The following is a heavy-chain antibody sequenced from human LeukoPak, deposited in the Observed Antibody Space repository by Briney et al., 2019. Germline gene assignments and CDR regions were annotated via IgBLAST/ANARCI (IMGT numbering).Heavy chain of an antibody. CDR3: ARRKGSSWYWGPY. D-gene: IGHD6-13*01. Sequence: PSETLSLTCTVSGGSISSGGYYWSWIRQHPGKGLEWIGYIYYSGSTYYNPSLKSRVTISVDTSKNQFSLKLSSVTAADTAVYYCARRKGSSWYWGPYWGQGTLVTVSS. J-gene: IGHJ4*02. CDR2: IYYSGST. V-gene: IGHV4-31*03. CDR1: GGSISSGGYY.